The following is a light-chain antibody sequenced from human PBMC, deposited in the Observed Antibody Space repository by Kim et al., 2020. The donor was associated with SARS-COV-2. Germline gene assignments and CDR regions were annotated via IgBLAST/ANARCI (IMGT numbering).Light chain of an antibody. CDR3: QQLSSYPVT. CDR1: QGINSD. J-gene: IGKJ4*01. Sequence: IQLTQSPSSLSASVGDRVTITCRASQGINSDVAWYQQKRGEAPKLLIYGASTLQSGVPSRFSGSGSGTEFTLTISSLQPEDFATYYCQQLSSYPVTFGGGTKVDIK. V-gene: IGKV1-9*01. CDR2: GAS.